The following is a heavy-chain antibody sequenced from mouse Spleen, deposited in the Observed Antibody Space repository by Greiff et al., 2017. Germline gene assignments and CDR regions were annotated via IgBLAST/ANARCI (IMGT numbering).Heavy chain of an antibody. V-gene: IGHV5-12*01. J-gene: IGHJ2*01. CDR3: ARQGPYYGNFFDY. Sequence: EVQGVESGGGLVQPGGSLKLSCAASGFTFSDYYMYWVRQTPEKRLEWVAYISNGGGSTYYPDTVKGRFTISRDNAKNTLYLQMSRLKSEDTAMYYCARQGPYYGNFFDYWGQGTTLTVSS. D-gene: IGHD2-10*01. CDR1: GFTFSDYY. CDR2: ISNGGGST.